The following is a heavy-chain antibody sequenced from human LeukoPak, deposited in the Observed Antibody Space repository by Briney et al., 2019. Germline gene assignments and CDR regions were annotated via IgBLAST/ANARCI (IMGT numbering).Heavy chain of an antibody. V-gene: IGHV4-39*07. Sequence: PSETLSLTCTVSGGSISSSSYYWGWIRQPPGKGLEWLGSIYYSGSTYYNPSLKSRVTISVDTSKNQFSLKLSSVTAADTAVYYCARAPPAMVRGVIIGRYFDYWGQGTLVTVSS. CDR1: GGSISSSSYY. J-gene: IGHJ4*02. CDR3: ARAPPAMVRGVIIGRYFDY. D-gene: IGHD3-10*01. CDR2: IYYSGST.